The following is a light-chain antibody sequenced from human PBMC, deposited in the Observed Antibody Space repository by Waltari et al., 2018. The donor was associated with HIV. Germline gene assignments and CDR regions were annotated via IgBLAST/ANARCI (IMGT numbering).Light chain of an antibody. V-gene: IGLV2-11*01. J-gene: IGLJ2*01. CDR2: DVT. CDR1: SSDVGGFHY. CDR3: CSYADRNTLL. Sequence: QSALTQPRSVSGSPGQSVTLSCTGTSSDVGGFHYVSWYQQYPGRAPILMIYDVTKRPSGVPDRFAGSKAGNTASLTIAGLQAEDEADYYCCSYADRNTLLFGGGTTLTVL.